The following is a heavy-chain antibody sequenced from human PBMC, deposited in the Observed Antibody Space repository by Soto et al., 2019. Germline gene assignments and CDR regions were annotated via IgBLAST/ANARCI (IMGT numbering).Heavy chain of an antibody. CDR3: ARYCSSTSCTEDYYYGMDV. Sequence: ASVKVSCKASGYTFTSYDINWVRQATGQGLEWMGWMNPNSGNTGYAQKFQGRVTMTRNTSISTAYMELSSLRSEDTAVYYCARYCSSTSCTEDYYYGMDVRGQGTTVTVSS. J-gene: IGHJ6*02. CDR2: MNPNSGNT. CDR1: GYTFTSYD. V-gene: IGHV1-8*01. D-gene: IGHD2-2*01.